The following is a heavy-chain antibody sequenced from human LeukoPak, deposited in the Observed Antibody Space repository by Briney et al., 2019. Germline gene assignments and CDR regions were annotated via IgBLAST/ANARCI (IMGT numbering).Heavy chain of an antibody. CDR3: ARASLEYSSSRINWFDP. CDR2: IIPIFGTA. D-gene: IGHD6-13*01. Sequence: ASVKVSCKASGGTFSSYAISWVRQAPGQGLEWMVGIIPIFGTANYAQKFQGRVTITADKSTSTAYMELSSLRSEDTAVYYCARASLEYSSSRINWFDPWGQGTLVTVSS. J-gene: IGHJ5*02. CDR1: GGTFSSYA. V-gene: IGHV1-69*06.